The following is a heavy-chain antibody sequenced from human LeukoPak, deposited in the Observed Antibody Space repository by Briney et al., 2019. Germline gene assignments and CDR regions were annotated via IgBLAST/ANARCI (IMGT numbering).Heavy chain of an antibody. V-gene: IGHV3-21*01. D-gene: IGHD6-6*01. CDR3: ARDQDSSSSVGSDDAFDI. Sequence: GGSLRLSCAASGFTFSSYAMSWVRQAPGKGLEWVSSISSSSSYIYYADSVKGRFTISRDNAKNSLYLQMNSLRAEDTAVYYCARDQDSSSSVGSDDAFDIWGQGTMVTVSS. CDR2: ISSSSSYI. CDR1: GFTFSSYA. J-gene: IGHJ3*02.